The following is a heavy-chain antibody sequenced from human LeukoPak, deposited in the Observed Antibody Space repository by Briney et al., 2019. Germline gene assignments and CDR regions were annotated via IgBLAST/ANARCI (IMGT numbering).Heavy chain of an antibody. V-gene: IGHV1-2*02. D-gene: IGHD2-2*01. CDR3: ARGGGTTSSNFDY. Sequence: GASVKVSCKASGYTFTGYYMHWVRQAPGQGLEWMGWMNPNNGGTNYAQKFQGRVTMTRDTSISTAYMELSRLTSDDTAVDYCARGGGTTSSNFDYWGQGTLVTVSS. CDR2: MNPNNGGT. CDR1: GYTFTGYY. J-gene: IGHJ4*02.